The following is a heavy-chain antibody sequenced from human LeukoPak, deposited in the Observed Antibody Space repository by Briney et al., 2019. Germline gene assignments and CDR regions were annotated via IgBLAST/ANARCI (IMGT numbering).Heavy chain of an antibody. J-gene: IGHJ4*02. CDR3: TRFEYSSSQ. Sequence: PGGSLRLPCAASGFTFSGSAMHWVRQASGKGLEWVGRIRSKANSYATAYAASVKGRFTISRDDSKNTAYLQMNSMKTEDTAVYYCTRFEYSSSQGGQGTLVTVSS. CDR2: IRSKANSYAT. D-gene: IGHD6-6*01. V-gene: IGHV3-73*01. CDR1: GFTFSGSA.